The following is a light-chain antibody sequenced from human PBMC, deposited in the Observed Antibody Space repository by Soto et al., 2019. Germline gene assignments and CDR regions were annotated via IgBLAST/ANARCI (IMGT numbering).Light chain of an antibody. Sequence: EMVMTQSPDSLSVSPRACSPLXLKASQSISTNLAWYHQKPGQAPRLLIYGASTRATGIPARFSGSGSGTEFTLTISSLQSEDFAVYYCQQYNNWPPITFGQGTRLE. V-gene: IGKV3-15*01. CDR3: QQYNNWPPIT. J-gene: IGKJ5*01. CDR1: QSISTN. CDR2: GAS.